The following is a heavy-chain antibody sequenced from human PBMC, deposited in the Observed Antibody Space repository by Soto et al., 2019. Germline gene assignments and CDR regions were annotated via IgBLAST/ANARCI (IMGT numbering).Heavy chain of an antibody. CDR2: IKQDGSEK. CDR3: AREAIIGWFDP. CDR1: GFTFSSYW. V-gene: IGHV3-7*01. D-gene: IGHD3-10*01. Sequence: EVQLVESGGGLVQPGGSLRLSCAASGFTFSSYWMSWVRQAPGKGLEWVANIKQDGSEKYYVDSVKGRFTISRDNAKNSVYLQMNSLRAEDTAVYYCAREAIIGWFDPWGQGTLVTVSS. J-gene: IGHJ5*02.